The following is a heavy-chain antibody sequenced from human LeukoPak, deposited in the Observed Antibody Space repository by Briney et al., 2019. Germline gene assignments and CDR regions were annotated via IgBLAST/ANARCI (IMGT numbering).Heavy chain of an antibody. CDR2: INPNSGGT. CDR3: AREDIVVVVAATRGGYYGMDV. Sequence: ASVKVSCKASGYTFTGYYMHWVRQAPGQGHEWMGWINPNSGGTNYAQKFQGRVTMTRDTSISTAYMELSRLRSDDTAVYHCAREDIVVVVAATRGGYYGMDVWGQGTTVTVSS. D-gene: IGHD2-15*01. J-gene: IGHJ6*02. V-gene: IGHV1-2*02. CDR1: GYTFTGYY.